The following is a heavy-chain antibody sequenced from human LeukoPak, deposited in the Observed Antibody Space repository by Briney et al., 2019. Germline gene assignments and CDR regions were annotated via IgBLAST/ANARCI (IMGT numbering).Heavy chain of an antibody. CDR2: VNPDGSAT. D-gene: IGHD1-20*01. V-gene: IGHV3-74*01. J-gene: IGHJ4*02. Sequence: PGGSLRLSCAASGLTFRNSWMHWVRQGPGKGLVWVSRVNPDGSATTYADSVKGRFTISRDNAKNTLYLQMNSLRAEDTAVYYCARSLIGSDDYWGQGSLVTVSS. CDR1: GLTFRNSW. CDR3: ARSLIGSDDY.